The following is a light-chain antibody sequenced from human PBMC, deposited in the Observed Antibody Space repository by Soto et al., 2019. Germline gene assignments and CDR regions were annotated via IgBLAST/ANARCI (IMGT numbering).Light chain of an antibody. CDR1: KNICNF. CDR3: QHYESYPCT. J-gene: IGKJ3*01. Sequence: DIQMTQSPSTLSASVGDRVTITCRASKNICNFLAWYQQQSGRAPKLLIYKASTLQIGVPSRFSGSGSGTEFTLTISSLQPDDFATYYCQHYESYPCTFGPGTQVDIK. V-gene: IGKV1-5*03. CDR2: KAS.